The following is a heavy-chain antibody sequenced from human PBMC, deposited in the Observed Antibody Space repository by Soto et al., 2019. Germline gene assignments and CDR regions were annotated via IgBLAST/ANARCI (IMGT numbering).Heavy chain of an antibody. J-gene: IGHJ5*02. V-gene: IGHV4-59*01. CDR1: GGSISSYY. Sequence: LSLTCTVSGGSISSYYWSWIRQPPGKGLEWIGYIYYSGSTNYNPSLKSRVTISVDTSKNQFSLKLSSVTAADTAVYYCARDYAAAGWFDPWGQGTLVTVSS. D-gene: IGHD6-13*01. CDR2: IYYSGST. CDR3: ARDYAAAGWFDP.